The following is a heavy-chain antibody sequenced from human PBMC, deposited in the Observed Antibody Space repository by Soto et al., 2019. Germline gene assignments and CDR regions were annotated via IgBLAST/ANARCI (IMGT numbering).Heavy chain of an antibody. V-gene: IGHV3-7*01. D-gene: IGHD6-6*01. CDR2: IKQDGGEK. CDR3: AADPRPQLVPIDY. CDR1: GFTFSDYW. Sequence: PGGSLRLSCAASGFTFSDYWMTWVRQAPGKGLEWVANIKQDGGEKYYVDSVKGRFTISRDNAKNSLYLQMNSLRAEDTAVYYRAADPRPQLVPIDYWAQGTLVTVSS. J-gene: IGHJ4*02.